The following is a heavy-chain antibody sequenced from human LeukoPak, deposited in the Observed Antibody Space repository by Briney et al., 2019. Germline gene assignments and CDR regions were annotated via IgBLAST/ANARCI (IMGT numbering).Heavy chain of an antibody. CDR2: INPNSGGT. D-gene: IGHD3-10*01. CDR3: ARVSFRLLWFGEDKYYFDY. J-gene: IGHJ4*02. CDR1: GYTFTGYY. Sequence: ASVKVSCKASGYTFTGYYMHWVRQAPGQGLEWMGWINPNSGGTNYAQKFQGRVTMTRDTSISTAYMELSRLRSDDTAVYYCARVSFRLLWFGEDKYYFDYWGQGTLVTVSS. V-gene: IGHV1-2*02.